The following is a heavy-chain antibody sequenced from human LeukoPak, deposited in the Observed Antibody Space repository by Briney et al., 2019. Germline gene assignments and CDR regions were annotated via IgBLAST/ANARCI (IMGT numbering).Heavy chain of an antibody. CDR3: ARTRLGEWLVGNAFDI. J-gene: IGHJ3*02. D-gene: IGHD6-19*01. Sequence: PGGSLRLSCAASGFTFSSYSMNWVRQAPGKGLEWVSSISGSSSYICYADSVKGRFTISRDNAKNSLYLQMNSLRAEDTAVYYCARTRLGEWLVGNAFDIWGQGTMVTVSS. V-gene: IGHV3-21*01. CDR1: GFTFSSYS. CDR2: ISGSSSYI.